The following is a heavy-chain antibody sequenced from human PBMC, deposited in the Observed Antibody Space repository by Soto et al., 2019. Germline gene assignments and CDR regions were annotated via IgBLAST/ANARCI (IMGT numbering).Heavy chain of an antibody. CDR1: GFTVSSNY. CDR2: IYSGGST. CDR3: ARDLSSAHAFDI. V-gene: IGHV3-66*01. D-gene: IGHD3-22*01. J-gene: IGHJ3*02. Sequence: GGSLRLSCAASGFTVSSNYMSWVRQAPGKGLEWVSVIYSGGSTYYADSVKGRFTISRDNSKNTLYLQMNSLRAEDTAVYYCARDLSSAHAFDIWGQGTMVTVSS.